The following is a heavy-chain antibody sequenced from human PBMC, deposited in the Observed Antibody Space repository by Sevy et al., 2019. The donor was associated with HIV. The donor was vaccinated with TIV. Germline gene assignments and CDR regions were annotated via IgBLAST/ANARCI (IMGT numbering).Heavy chain of an antibody. CDR1: GGTFSSCV. CDR3: AKDIVVVPAAIGGPWFDP. D-gene: IGHD2-2*02. CDR2: IIPIFGTA. J-gene: IGHJ5*02. V-gene: IGHV1-69*13. Sequence: ASVKVSCKASGGTFSSCVISWVRQAPSKELEGMGGIIPIFGTANYAHKFQGRLTITADESTSTAYMELSSLRSEDTAVYYCAKDIVVVPAAIGGPWFDPWGQGTLVTVSS.